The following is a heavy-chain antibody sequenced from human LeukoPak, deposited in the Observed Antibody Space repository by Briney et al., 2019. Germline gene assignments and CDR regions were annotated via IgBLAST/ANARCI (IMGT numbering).Heavy chain of an antibody. CDR1: EFTVSNHW. CDR2: IKSDGGEK. J-gene: IGHJ4*02. Sequence: GGSLRLSCVASEFTVSNHWMTWIRQAPGKGLEWVANIKSDGGEKYYVDSVKGRFTISRDTAKNSVFLQMNSLRAEDTAVYYCARVQEEDGYSYDLYFDYWGQGTLVTVSS. CDR3: ARVQEEDGYSYDLYFDY. D-gene: IGHD5-18*01. V-gene: IGHV3-7*03.